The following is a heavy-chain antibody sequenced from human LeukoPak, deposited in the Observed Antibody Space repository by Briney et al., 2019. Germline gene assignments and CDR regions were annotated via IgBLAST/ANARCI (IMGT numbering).Heavy chain of an antibody. CDR3: ARGTVGWPGVDY. V-gene: IGHV3-7*01. CDR1: GFTFSTYW. Sequence: GGSLRLSCAASGFTFSTYWMNWVRQAPGKGLEWVANIKQDGSEKYYVHSVEGRFTISRDNAKNSVYLQMNSLRAEGTAVYYCARGTVGWPGVDYWGQGTLVTVSS. CDR2: IKQDGSEK. J-gene: IGHJ4*02. D-gene: IGHD6-19*01.